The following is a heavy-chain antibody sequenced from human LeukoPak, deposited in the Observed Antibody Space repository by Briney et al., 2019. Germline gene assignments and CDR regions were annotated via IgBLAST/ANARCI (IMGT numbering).Heavy chain of an antibody. CDR3: AKDRTYGSGSYPAFDI. Sequence: GRSLRLSCAASGFTFDDYAMHWVRQAPGKGLEWVSGISWNSGSIGYADSVKGRFTISRDNAKNSLYLQMNSLRAEDTALYYCAKDRTYGSGSYPAFDIWGQGTMVTVSP. CDR2: ISWNSGSI. D-gene: IGHD3-10*01. V-gene: IGHV3-9*01. CDR1: GFTFDDYA. J-gene: IGHJ3*02.